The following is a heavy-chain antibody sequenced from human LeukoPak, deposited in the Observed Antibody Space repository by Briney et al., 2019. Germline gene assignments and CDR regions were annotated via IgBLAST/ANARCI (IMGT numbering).Heavy chain of an antibody. Sequence: GGSLRLSCEASGFTFRSSGMHWVRQAPGKGLDWVAVISSDASNIYYEDSVKGRFTISRDDSKNTVYLQMNSLTAEDTAVYYCTTGPRYSSSWYGNWGQGTLVTVSS. D-gene: IGHD6-13*01. CDR3: TTGPRYSSSWYGN. CDR2: ISSDASNI. J-gene: IGHJ4*02. V-gene: IGHV3-30*03. CDR1: GFTFRSSG.